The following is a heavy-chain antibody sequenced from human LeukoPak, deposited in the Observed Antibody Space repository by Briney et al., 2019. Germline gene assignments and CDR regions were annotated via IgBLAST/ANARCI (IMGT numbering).Heavy chain of an antibody. CDR1: GFKFTSYS. CDR2: ISSSGSPI. CDR3: ARGSRFDY. Sequence: GGSLRLSCAASGFKFTSYSMNWVRQAPGKGLEWISYISSSGSPIYYADSVKGRFTISRDEAKKSSDLQMTNLTAEDTAVYFCARGSRFDYWGQGAPVTVSS. J-gene: IGHJ4*02. V-gene: IGHV3-48*01.